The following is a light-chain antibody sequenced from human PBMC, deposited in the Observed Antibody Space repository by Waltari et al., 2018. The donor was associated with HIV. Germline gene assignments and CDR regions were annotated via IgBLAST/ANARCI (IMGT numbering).Light chain of an antibody. V-gene: IGLV1-47*01. CDR1: SANVGNT. CDR3: AAWDETLYGWV. CDR2: RDN. Sequence: QSVLTQPPSASGTPGQRVTISCSGSSANVGNTVYWYQQLPGTAPKVLIYRDNQRPSGVPDRFSGSRSGTSASLDVSGLRSEDEATYFCAAWDETLYGWVFGGGTKLTVL. J-gene: IGLJ3*02.